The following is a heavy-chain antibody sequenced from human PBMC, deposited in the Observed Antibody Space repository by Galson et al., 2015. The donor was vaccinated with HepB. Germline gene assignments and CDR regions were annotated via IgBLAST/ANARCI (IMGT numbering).Heavy chain of an antibody. V-gene: IGHV7-4-1*02. CDR3: AKEQIAAAGTQIGVY. CDR1: GGTFSSYT. CDR2: INTNTGNP. D-gene: IGHD6-13*01. Sequence: SVKVSCKASGGTFSSYTISWVRQAPGQGLEWMGWINTNTGNPTYAQGFTGRFVFSLDTSVSTAYLQISSLKAEDTAVYYCAKEQIAAAGTQIGVYWGQGTLVTVSS. J-gene: IGHJ4*02.